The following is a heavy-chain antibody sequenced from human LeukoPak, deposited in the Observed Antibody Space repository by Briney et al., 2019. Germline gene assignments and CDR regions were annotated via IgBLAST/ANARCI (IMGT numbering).Heavy chain of an antibody. V-gene: IGHV3-74*01. Sequence: PGGSLRLSCAASGFTFSIYWMHWVRQPPGKGLVWVSRINSDGSSTSYADSVKGRFTISRDNAKNTLCLQMNSLRVEDTALYYCARDAPGNTALDYWGQGSLVTVSS. CDR1: GFTFSIYW. J-gene: IGHJ4*02. D-gene: IGHD5-18*01. CDR2: INSDGSST. CDR3: ARDAPGNTALDY.